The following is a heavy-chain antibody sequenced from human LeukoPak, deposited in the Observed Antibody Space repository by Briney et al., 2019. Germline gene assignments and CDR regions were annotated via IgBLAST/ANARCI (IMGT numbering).Heavy chain of an antibody. CDR1: GFTFGVYA. CDR2: ISADGSRT. CDR3: AKDLGTTIVPVSIEYYNYGMDV. V-gene: IGHV3-23*01. D-gene: IGHD3-22*01. Sequence: GGFLRLSCTASGFTFGVYAMSWVRQAPEKGLEWVAAISADGSRTFYADSVKGRFTISRDNSDNTLSLQMSSLRADDTALFYCAKDLGTTIVPVSIEYYNYGMDVWGQGTTVIVSS. J-gene: IGHJ6*02.